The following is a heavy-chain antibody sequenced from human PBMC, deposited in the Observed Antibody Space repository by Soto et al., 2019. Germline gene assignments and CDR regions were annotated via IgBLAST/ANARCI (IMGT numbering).Heavy chain of an antibody. J-gene: IGHJ6*02. V-gene: IGHV3-30*03. D-gene: IGHD6-6*01. CDR3: ARVIRADSTSSNFYYYSGLDV. CDR1: GFTFSTYG. CDR2: ISNNGINK. Sequence: PGGSLRLSCAASGFTFSTYGMHWVRQAPGKGLEWLAVISNNGINKYYADSVKGRFTISRDNSKDTLFLQMNSLRGEDTAIYYCARVIRADSTSSNFYYYSGLDVWGQGTPVTVSS.